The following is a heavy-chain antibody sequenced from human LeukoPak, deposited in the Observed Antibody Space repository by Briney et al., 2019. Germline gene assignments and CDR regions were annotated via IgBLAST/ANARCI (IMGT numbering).Heavy chain of an antibody. CDR2: IYYSGST. Sequence: PSETLSLTCTVSGGSISSSSYYWGWIRQPPGKGLEWIGSIYYSGSTYYNPSLKSRVTISVDTSKNQFSLKLSSVTAADTAVYYCASTPIQAVEYFDYWGQGTLVTVSS. CDR3: ASTPIQAVEYFDY. V-gene: IGHV4-39*01. J-gene: IGHJ4*02. CDR1: GGSISSSSYY.